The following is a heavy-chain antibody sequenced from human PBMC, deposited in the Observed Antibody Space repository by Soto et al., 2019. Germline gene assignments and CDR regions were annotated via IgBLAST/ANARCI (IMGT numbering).Heavy chain of an antibody. D-gene: IGHD3-10*01. J-gene: IGHJ4*02. Sequence: GGSLRLSCAASGFTFSSYAMHWVRQAPGKGLEWVAVISYDGSNKYYADSVKGRFTISRDNAKNSLYLQMNSLRAEDTAVYYWARHNDGSGSTYFDYWGQGTLVNVSS. CDR3: ARHNDGSGSTYFDY. CDR2: ISYDGSNK. CDR1: GFTFSSYA. V-gene: IGHV3-30-3*01.